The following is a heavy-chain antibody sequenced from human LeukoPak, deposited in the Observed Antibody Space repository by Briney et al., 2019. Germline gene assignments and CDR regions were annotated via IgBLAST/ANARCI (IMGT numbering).Heavy chain of an antibody. CDR2: INAGNGNT. CDR3: ARAARYSSGWYLY. J-gene: IGHJ4*02. V-gene: IGHV1-3*01. CDR1: GYTFTSYA. Sequence: ASVKVSCKASGYTFTSYAMHWERQAPGQRLEWMGWINAGNGNTKYSQKFQGRVTITRDTSASTAYMELSSLRSEDTAVYYCARAARYSSGWYLYWGQGTLVTVSS. D-gene: IGHD6-19*01.